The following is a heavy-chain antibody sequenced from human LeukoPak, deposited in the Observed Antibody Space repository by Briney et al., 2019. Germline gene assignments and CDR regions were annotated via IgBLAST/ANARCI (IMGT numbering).Heavy chain of an antibody. J-gene: IGHJ4*02. CDR2: ISYDGSNK. CDR3: AKAPVTTCRGAYCYPFDY. V-gene: IGHV3-30*04. CDR1: GFTFSSYA. D-gene: IGHD2-21*01. Sequence: QTGGSLRLSCAASGFTFSSYAMHWVRQAPGKGLEWVAVISYDGSNKYYADSVKGRFTISRDSSKNTLFLQMNRLRPEDAAVYYCAKAPVTTCRGAYCYPFDYWGQGTLVTVSS.